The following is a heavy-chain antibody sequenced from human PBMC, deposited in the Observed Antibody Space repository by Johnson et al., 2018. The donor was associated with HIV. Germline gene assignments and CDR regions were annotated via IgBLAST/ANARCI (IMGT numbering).Heavy chain of an antibody. CDR3: ARAVGVWGDQLGFDI. D-gene: IGHD3-16*01. CDR2: IRYDGSNK. J-gene: IGHJ3*02. CDR1: GFTFSSYG. V-gene: IGHV3-30*02. Sequence: VHLVESGGGVVQPGGSLRLSCAASGFTFSSYGMHWVRQAPGKGLEWVAFIRYDGSNKYYADSVKGRFTISRDNSKNTLYLQMNSLRAGDTAVYYCARAVGVWGDQLGFDIWGQGTVVTVSS.